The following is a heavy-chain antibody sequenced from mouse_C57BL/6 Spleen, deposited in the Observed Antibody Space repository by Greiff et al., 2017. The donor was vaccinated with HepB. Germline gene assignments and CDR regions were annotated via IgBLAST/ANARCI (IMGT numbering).Heavy chain of an antibody. D-gene: IGHD2-12*01. CDR1: GYSITSGYY. CDR3: ASAYYSPMDY. J-gene: IGHJ4*01. V-gene: IGHV3-6*01. CDR2: ISYDGSN. Sequence: DVQLQESGPGLVKPSQSLSLTCSVTGYSITSGYYWNWIRQFPGNKLEWMGYISYDGSNNYNPSLKNRISITRDTSKNQFFLKLNSVTTEDTATYYCASAYYSPMDYWGQGTSVTVSS.